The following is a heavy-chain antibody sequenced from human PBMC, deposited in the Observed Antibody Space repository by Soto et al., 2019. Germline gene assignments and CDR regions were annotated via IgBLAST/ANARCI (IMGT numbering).Heavy chain of an antibody. CDR1: GFTFSSYG. D-gene: IGHD2-15*01. Sequence: GGSLRLSCAASGFTFSSYGMHWVRQAPGKGLEWVAVIWYDGSNKYYADSVKGRFTISRDNSKNTLYLQMNSLRAEDTAVYYCSMDAVRMDGPGDAFDIWGQGTMVTVSS. CDR3: SMDAVRMDGPGDAFDI. V-gene: IGHV3-33*01. J-gene: IGHJ3*02. CDR2: IWYDGSNK.